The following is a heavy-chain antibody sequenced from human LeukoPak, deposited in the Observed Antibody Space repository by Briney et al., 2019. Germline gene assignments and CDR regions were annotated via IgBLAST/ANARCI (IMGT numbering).Heavy chain of an antibody. D-gene: IGHD2-15*01. CDR3: ARDNLYCSGDTCYFGDYYYYYMDV. Sequence: PGRSLRLSCAASGFTFSRYTLNWVRQAPGKGLEWVSIISFDGNNEYYADSVNGRFTIYRDNSKHTVCLQINSLRAEDTAVYYCARDNLYCSGDTCYFGDYYYYYMDVWGKGTTVTVSS. CDR2: ISFDGNNE. V-gene: IGHV3-30*04. CDR1: GFTFSRYT. J-gene: IGHJ6*03.